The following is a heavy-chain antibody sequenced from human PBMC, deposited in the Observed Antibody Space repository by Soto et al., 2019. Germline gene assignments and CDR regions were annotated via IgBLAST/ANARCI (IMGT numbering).Heavy chain of an antibody. Sequence: SETLSLTCAVYGGSFSGYYWSWIRQPPGKGLEWIGEINHSGSTNYNPSLKSRVTISVDTSKNQFSLKLSSVTAADTAVYYCARGGKQWLVLLYGMDVWGQGTTVTVSS. CDR1: GGSFSGYY. CDR2: INHSGST. V-gene: IGHV4-34*01. D-gene: IGHD6-19*01. CDR3: ARGGKQWLVLLYGMDV. J-gene: IGHJ6*02.